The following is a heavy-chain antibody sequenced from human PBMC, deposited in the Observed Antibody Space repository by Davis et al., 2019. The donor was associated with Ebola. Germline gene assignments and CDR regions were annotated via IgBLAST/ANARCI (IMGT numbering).Heavy chain of an antibody. CDR1: GYSFNSYW. CDR3: ARGRGGPYFDY. V-gene: IGHV5-51*01. D-gene: IGHD3-10*01. J-gene: IGHJ4*02. CDR2: IYPGDSDT. Sequence: GESLKISCKGSGYSFNSYWIGWVRQMPGKGLEWMGIIYPGDSDTKYSPSFQGQVTISADKSISTAYLQWSGLRASDTAIYYCARGRGGPYFDYWGPGTLVTVSS.